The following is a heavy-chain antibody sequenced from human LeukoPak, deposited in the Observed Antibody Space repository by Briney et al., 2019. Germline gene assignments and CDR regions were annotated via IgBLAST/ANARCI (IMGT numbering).Heavy chain of an antibody. J-gene: IGHJ4*02. Sequence: PSETLSLTCAVSGGSISSSSSNCWTWVRQPPGKGLEWIWEIYHSGATNYNPSLKSRVTMLLDKSKNQFSLKLNSVTAADTAVYYCARNGGNSDFDYWGQGTLVTVSS. CDR3: ARNGGNSDFDY. D-gene: IGHD4-23*01. CDR1: GGSISSSSSNC. V-gene: IGHV4-4*02. CDR2: IYHSGAT.